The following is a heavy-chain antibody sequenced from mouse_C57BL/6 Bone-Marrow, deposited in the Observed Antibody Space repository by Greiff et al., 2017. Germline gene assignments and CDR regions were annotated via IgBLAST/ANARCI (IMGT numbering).Heavy chain of an antibody. V-gene: IGHV1-81*01. D-gene: IGHD1-1*01. J-gene: IGHJ1*03. CDR1: GYTFTSYG. CDR2: IYPRSGNT. Sequence: QVQLQQSGAELARPGASVKLSCKASGYTFTSYGISWVKQRTGQGLEWIGEIYPRSGNTYYNEKFKGKATLTAAKSSSTASMQLRSLTSEDSAVYFCASGLYYYGSSYYYWYFDVWGTGTTVTVSS. CDR3: ASGLYYYGSSYYYWYFDV.